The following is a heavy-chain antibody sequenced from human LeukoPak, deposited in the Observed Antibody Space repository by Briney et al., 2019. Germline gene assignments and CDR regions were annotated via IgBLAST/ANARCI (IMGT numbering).Heavy chain of an antibody. J-gene: IGHJ4*02. CDR2: VSHSGAT. D-gene: IGHD2-21*02. V-gene: IGHV4-39*07. CDR1: GSSITSSPYH. Sequence: SETLSLTCTVSGSSITSSPYHWAWIRQPPGRGPEWIGTVSHSGATQYNPSLTSRITISLNTSKNQFSLSLNSVTAADTAIFYCARSMVTTDRNFDHWGQGTLVTVSS. CDR3: ARSMVTTDRNFDH.